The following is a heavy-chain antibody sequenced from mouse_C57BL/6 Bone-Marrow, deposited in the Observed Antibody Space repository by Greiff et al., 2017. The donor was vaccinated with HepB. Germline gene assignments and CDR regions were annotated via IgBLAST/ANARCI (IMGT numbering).Heavy chain of an antibody. V-gene: IGHV3-6*01. Sequence: EVKLQESGPGLVKPSQSLSLTCSVTGYSITSGYYWNWIRQFPGNKLEWMGYISYDGSNNYNPSLKNRISITRDTSKNQFFLKLNSVTTEDTATYYCASNWDDFDYWGQGTTLTVSS. CDR3: ASNWDDFDY. J-gene: IGHJ2*01. CDR1: GYSITSGYY. D-gene: IGHD4-1*02. CDR2: ISYDGSN.